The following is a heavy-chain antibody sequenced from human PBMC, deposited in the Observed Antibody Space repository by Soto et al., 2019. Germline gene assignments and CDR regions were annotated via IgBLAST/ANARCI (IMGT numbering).Heavy chain of an antibody. V-gene: IGHV3-74*01. CDR2: IKGDASSV. J-gene: IGHJ4*02. CDR1: GFTFSSYW. Sequence: EVQLVESGGGLVQPGGSLRLSCEASGFTFSSYWMHWVHQAPGKGLVWISRIKGDASSVNYAASVKGRFTISRDNANNTLYLQMNSLSAEDTALYYCARGASGRFYFDYWGQGTLVTVSS. D-gene: IGHD3-10*01. CDR3: ARGASGRFYFDY.